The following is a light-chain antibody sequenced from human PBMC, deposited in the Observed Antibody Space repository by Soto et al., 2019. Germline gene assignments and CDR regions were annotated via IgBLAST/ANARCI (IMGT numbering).Light chain of an antibody. CDR1: SSDVGGYNY. CDR2: EVT. V-gene: IGLV2-14*01. J-gene: IGLJ2*01. Sequence: QSVLTQPASVSGSPGQSITISCTGTSSDVGGYNYVSWYQQHPGKAPELMIYEVTNRPSGVSNRFSGSKSDNTASLTISGLQAEDEADYYCSSYTSSSTLSVVFGGGTKLTVL. CDR3: SSYTSSSTLSVV.